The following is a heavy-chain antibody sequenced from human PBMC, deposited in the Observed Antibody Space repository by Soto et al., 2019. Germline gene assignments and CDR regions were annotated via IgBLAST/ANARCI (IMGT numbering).Heavy chain of an antibody. V-gene: IGHV3-23*01. CDR1: GFTFSNYA. Sequence: EVQLLESGGGLVQPGGSLRLFCAASGFTFSNYAMTWVRQAPGKGLEWVSTLTSGGGSYYGDTVRGLFTFSRDNSKSTLYLQTKSLRAEDPAVYYCARTDKFNSHSSGCANRFDYWGQGTLVTVSS. CDR3: ARTDKFNSHSSGCANRFDY. J-gene: IGHJ4*02. D-gene: IGHD3-22*01. CDR2: LTSGGGS.